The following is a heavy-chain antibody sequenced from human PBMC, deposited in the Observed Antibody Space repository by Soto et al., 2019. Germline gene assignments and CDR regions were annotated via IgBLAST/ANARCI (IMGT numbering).Heavy chain of an antibody. CDR3: ARGRITMVRGVRYYFDY. Sequence: QVQLQQWGAGLLKPSETLSLTCAVYGGSFSGYYWSWIRQPPGKGLEWIGEINHSGSTNYNPSLKSRVTISVDTSENQFSLKLSSVTAADTAVYYCARGRITMVRGVRYYFDYWGQGTLVTVSS. V-gene: IGHV4-34*01. D-gene: IGHD3-10*01. CDR1: GGSFSGYY. J-gene: IGHJ4*02. CDR2: INHSGST.